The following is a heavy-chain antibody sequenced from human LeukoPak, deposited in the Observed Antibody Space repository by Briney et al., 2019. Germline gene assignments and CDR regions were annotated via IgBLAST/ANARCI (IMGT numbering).Heavy chain of an antibody. J-gene: IGHJ6*03. CDR3: ARLVGENYYYYYYMDV. V-gene: IGHV1-18*01. CDR2: ISAYNGNT. D-gene: IGHD3-10*01. CDR1: GYTFTSYG. Sequence: GASVKVSCKASGYTFTSYGISWVRQAPGQGLEWMGWISAYNGNTNYAQKLQGRVTMTTDTSTSTAYMELRSLRSDDTAVYYCARLVGENYYYYYYMDVWGKGTTVTISS.